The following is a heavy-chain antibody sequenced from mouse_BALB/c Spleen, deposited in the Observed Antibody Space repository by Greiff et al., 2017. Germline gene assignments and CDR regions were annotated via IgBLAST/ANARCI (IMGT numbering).Heavy chain of an antibody. V-gene: IGHV1-5*01. CDR1: GYTFTSYW. D-gene: IGHD1-2*01. J-gene: IGHJ3*01. Sequence: VQLQQSGTVLARPGASVKMSCKASGYTFTSYWMHWVKQRPGQGLEWIGAIYPGNSDTSYNQKFKGKAKLTAVTSTSTAYMELSSLTNEDSAVYYCTRSPLLRLRFAYWGQGTLVTVSA. CDR2: IYPGNSDT. CDR3: TRSPLLRLRFAY.